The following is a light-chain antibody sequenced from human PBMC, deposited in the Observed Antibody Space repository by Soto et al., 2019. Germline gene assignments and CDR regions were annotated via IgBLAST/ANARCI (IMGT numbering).Light chain of an antibody. CDR3: QQYADYCT. CDR1: QSLSTW. J-gene: IGKJ1*01. Sequence: DIQMTQSPPTLSASVGDRVIITCRASQSLSTWLVWYQQKPGKAPKLLIFGASALESGVPSRFNGSGSATEFTLTINNLQPEDSATYYCQQYADYCTFGQGTKVEIK. V-gene: IGKV1-5*01. CDR2: GAS.